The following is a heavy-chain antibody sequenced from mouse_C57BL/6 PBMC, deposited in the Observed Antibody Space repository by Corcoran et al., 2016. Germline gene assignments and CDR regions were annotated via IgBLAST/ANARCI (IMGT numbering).Heavy chain of an antibody. CDR2: INPNNGGT. J-gene: IGHJ1*03. CDR1: GYTFTDYY. D-gene: IGHD1-1*01. CDR3: AAYYGSSYWYFDV. Sequence: EVQLQQSGPELVKPGASVKISCKASGYTFTDYYMNWVKQSHGKSLEWIGDINPNNGGTSYNQKFKGKATLTVDKSSSTAYMELRSLTSEDSAVYYWAAYYGSSYWYFDVWGTGTTVTVSS. V-gene: IGHV1-26*01.